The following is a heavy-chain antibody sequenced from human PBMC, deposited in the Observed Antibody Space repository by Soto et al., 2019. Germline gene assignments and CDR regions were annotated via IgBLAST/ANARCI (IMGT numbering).Heavy chain of an antibody. D-gene: IGHD3-22*01. CDR3: AKAWVHDSSGWSFDY. CDR1: GFTFSSYG. Sequence: QVQLVESGGGVVQPGRSLRLSCAASGFTFSSYGMHWVRQAPGKGLEWVAVISNDGSNKYYADSVKGRFTISRDNSKNTLYLQMNSLRAEDTAVYYCAKAWVHDSSGWSFDYWGQGTLVTVSS. V-gene: IGHV3-30*18. CDR2: ISNDGSNK. J-gene: IGHJ4*02.